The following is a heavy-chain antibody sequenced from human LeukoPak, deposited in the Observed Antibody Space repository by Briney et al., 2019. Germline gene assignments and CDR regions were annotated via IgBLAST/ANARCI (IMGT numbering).Heavy chain of an antibody. D-gene: IGHD4-17*01. V-gene: IGHV4-34*01. Sequence: PGGSLRLSCAASGFTFSSYAVSWIRQPPGKGLEWIGEINHSGSTNYNPSLKSRVTISVDTSKNQFSLKLSSVTAADTAMYYCAREGYGTPFDSWGQGTLVTVSS. CDR2: INHSGST. J-gene: IGHJ4*02. CDR3: AREGYGTPFDS. CDR1: GFTFSSYA.